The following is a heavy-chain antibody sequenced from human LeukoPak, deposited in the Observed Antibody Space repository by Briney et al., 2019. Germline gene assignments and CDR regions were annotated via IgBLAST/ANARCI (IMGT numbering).Heavy chain of an antibody. CDR3: AKVRWFEELYGMDV. V-gene: IGHV3-30*18. CDR2: ISYDGSNK. Sequence: TGGSLRLSCAASGFTFSSYGMHWVRQAPGKGLEWVAVISYDGSNKYYADSVKGRFTISRDNSKNTLYLQMNSLRAEDTAVYYCAKVRWFEELYGMDVWGQGTTVTVSS. J-gene: IGHJ6*02. CDR1: GFTFSSYG. D-gene: IGHD3-10*01.